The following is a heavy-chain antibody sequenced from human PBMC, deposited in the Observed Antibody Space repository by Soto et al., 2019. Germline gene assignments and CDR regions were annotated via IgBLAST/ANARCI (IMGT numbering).Heavy chain of an antibody. D-gene: IGHD3-22*01. CDR3: TTERSYYFDSSGFDY. V-gene: IGHV3-15*07. J-gene: IGHJ4*02. CDR2: IKGKIDDGTT. Sequence: GGSLRLSCAASGFTFSSTWMNWVRQAPGKGLEWVGRIKGKIDDGTTDYAAPVKGRFTISREDSKNTLYLQMNSLKTEDTAVYYCTTERSYYFDSSGFDYWGQGTLVTVSS. CDR1: GFTFSSTW.